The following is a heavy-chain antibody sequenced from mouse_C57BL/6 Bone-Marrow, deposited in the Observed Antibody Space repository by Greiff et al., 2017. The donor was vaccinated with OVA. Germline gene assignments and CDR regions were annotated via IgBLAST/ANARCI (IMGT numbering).Heavy chain of an antibody. V-gene: IGHV1-22*01. D-gene: IGHD2-2*01. CDR2: INPNDGGT. J-gene: IGHJ3*01. CDR1: GYTFTNYS. Sequence: EVQLQQSGPELVKPGSSVKLSCKASGYTFTNYSMHWVKQSPGKSLEWIGNINPNDGGTSYNQKFKGKATLTVNKSSSTAYMELRSLTSEDSAVYYCSRRGYAWFAYWGQGTLVTVSA. CDR3: SRRGYAWFAY.